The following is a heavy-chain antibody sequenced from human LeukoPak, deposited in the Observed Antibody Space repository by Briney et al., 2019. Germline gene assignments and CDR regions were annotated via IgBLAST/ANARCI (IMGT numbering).Heavy chain of an antibody. CDR3: ANEIRPNDY. Sequence: PGRSLRLSCVVSGFTFSNRAMSWVRQAPGKGLEWISAISIGGERTYYADSVKGRFSISRDNSKNTLYLQMNGLRAGDTAIYYCANEIRPNDYWGQGTLVTVSS. D-gene: IGHD3-10*01. J-gene: IGHJ4*02. CDR1: GFTFSNRA. CDR2: ISIGGERT. V-gene: IGHV3-23*01.